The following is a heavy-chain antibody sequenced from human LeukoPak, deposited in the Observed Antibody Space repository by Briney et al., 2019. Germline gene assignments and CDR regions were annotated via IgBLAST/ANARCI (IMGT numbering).Heavy chain of an antibody. V-gene: IGHV3-48*04. J-gene: IGHJ4*02. CDR3: ARGYYVSGNKYYFDY. Sequence: GGSLRLSCAASGFTFSTCGMNWVRQAPGKGLEWISYISSSSNTMYYADSVKGRFTISRDNAKNSLYLQMNSLRAEDTAVYYRARGYYVSGNKYYFDYWGQGTLVPVSS. CDR2: ISSSSNTM. D-gene: IGHD3-10*01. CDR1: GFTFSTCG.